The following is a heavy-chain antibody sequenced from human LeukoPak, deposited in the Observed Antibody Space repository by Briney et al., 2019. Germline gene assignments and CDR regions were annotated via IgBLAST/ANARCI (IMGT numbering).Heavy chain of an antibody. V-gene: IGHV1-18*01. Sequence: ASVKVSCKASGYTLTSYVFCWVRQAPAQRLDWMGWISPYNCNTNYPQKLQGRVTMTTDTSTSTAYMELRSLRSDDTAVYYCARDTVVVVAATAVSDYWGQGTLVTVSS. CDR1: GYTLTSYV. J-gene: IGHJ4*02. D-gene: IGHD2-15*01. CDR3: ARDTVVVVAATAVSDY. CDR2: ISPYNCNT.